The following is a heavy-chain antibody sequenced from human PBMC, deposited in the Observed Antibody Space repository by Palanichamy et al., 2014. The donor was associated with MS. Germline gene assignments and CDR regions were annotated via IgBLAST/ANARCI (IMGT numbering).Heavy chain of an antibody. CDR3: AKDGGYGTFEFYYYGMDV. Sequence: EVQLLESGGDLVQRGGSLRLSCATSGFTFNNYAMYWVRQAPGKGLQWVSGVNRSGHYTWYADSVKGRFTISRDNSKDTLYLQMDSLRAEDTATYYCAKDGGYGTFEFYYYGMDVWGQGTTVTVSS. D-gene: IGHD5-18*01. CDR2: VNRSGHYT. V-gene: IGHV3-23*01. J-gene: IGHJ6*02. CDR1: GFTFNNYA.